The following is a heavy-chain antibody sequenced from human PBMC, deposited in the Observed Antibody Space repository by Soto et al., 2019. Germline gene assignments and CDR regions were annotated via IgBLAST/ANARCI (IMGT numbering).Heavy chain of an antibody. D-gene: IGHD6-13*01. CDR2: ISAYNGNT. CDR3: AREAAAGLNDY. J-gene: IGHJ4*02. Sequence: QVQLVQSGAEVKKPGASVKVSCKASGYTFTSYGISWVRQAPGQGLEWMGGISAYNGNTKYAQKFQGRVTMTTDTATSTDYMEVRSLRADDEAVYYCAREAAAGLNDYWGQGTLVTVSS. CDR1: GYTFTSYG. V-gene: IGHV1-18*01.